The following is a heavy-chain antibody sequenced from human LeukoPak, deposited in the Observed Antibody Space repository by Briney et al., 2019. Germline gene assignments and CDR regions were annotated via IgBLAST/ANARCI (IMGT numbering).Heavy chain of an antibody. CDR1: GFTFDDYA. CDR3: AKDRGGSSWYGFDY. D-gene: IGHD6-13*01. Sequence: GRSLRLSCAASGFTFDDYAMHWVRQAPGKGLEWVSSISWNSGSIGYADSVKGRFTISRDNAKNSLYLQMNSLRAEDTALYYCAKDRGGSSWYGFDYWGQGTLVTVSS. CDR2: ISWNSGSI. V-gene: IGHV3-9*01. J-gene: IGHJ4*02.